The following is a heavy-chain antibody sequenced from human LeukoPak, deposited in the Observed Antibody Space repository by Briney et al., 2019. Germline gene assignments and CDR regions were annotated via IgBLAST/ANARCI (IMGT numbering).Heavy chain of an antibody. CDR3: ARHPAYYDFWSGYYNPTKYYFDY. Sequence: SETLSLTCAVYGGSFSGYYWSWIRQPPGKGLEWIGEINHSGSTNYNPSLKSRVTISVDTSKNQFSLKLSSVTAADTAVYYCARHPAYYDFWSGYYNPTKYYFDYWGQGTLVTVSS. CDR1: GGSFSGYY. V-gene: IGHV4-34*01. CDR2: INHSGST. J-gene: IGHJ4*02. D-gene: IGHD3-3*01.